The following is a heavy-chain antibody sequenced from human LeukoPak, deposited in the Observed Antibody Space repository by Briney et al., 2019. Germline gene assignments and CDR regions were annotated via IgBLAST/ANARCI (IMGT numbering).Heavy chain of an antibody. Sequence: SETLSLTCTVSGGSISSSSYYWGWIRQPPGKGLEWIGSIYYSGSTNYNPSLKSRVTISVDKSKNQFSLKLSSVTAADTAVYYCASSGYILAPYFDYWGQGTLVTVSS. D-gene: IGHD1-1*01. V-gene: IGHV4-39*07. CDR1: GGSISSSSYY. J-gene: IGHJ4*02. CDR3: ASSGYILAPYFDY. CDR2: IYYSGST.